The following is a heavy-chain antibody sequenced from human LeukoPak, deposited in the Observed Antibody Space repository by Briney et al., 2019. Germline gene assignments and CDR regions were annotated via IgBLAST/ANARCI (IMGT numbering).Heavy chain of an antibody. D-gene: IGHD3-3*02. J-gene: IGHJ6*02. CDR1: GGSFSGYY. CDR2: INHSGST. V-gene: IGHV4-34*01. CDR3: ARVTRASIFGVVHMDV. Sequence: SETLSLTCAVYGGSFSGYYWSWIRQPPGKGLEWIGEINHSGSTNYNPSLKSRVTISVDTSKNQFSLELSSVTAADTAVYYCARVTRASIFGVVHMDVWGQGTTVTVSS.